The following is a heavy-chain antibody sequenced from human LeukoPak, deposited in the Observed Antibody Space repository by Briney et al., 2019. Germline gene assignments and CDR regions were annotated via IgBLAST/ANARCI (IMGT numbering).Heavy chain of an antibody. Sequence: SETLSLTCAVYSGSFSGYYWSWIRQPPGKGLEWLREINHSGSTNYNPSLKSRVTISVDTSKNQFSLKLSSVTAADTAVYYCARVKGIAVAGTVGFDPWGQGTLVTVPS. CDR3: ARVKGIAVAGTVGFDP. CDR2: INHSGST. V-gene: IGHV4-34*01. CDR1: SGSFSGYY. J-gene: IGHJ5*02. D-gene: IGHD6-19*01.